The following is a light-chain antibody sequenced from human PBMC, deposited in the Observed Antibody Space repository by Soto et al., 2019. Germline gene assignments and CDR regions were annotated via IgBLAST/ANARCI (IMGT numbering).Light chain of an antibody. CDR1: QDLGTDY. Sequence: DIVLTQSPGTLSLSPGEGATLSCRSSQDLGTDYLAWYQQKPGQAPTLLIFGASRRASGVPDRFTGSGSGTDCPHTVSSLEPEDFGVYYCQQFVTTRYRYIFGRGNKQGI. CDR3: QQFVTTRYRYI. J-gene: IGKJ2*01. V-gene: IGKV3-20*01. CDR2: GAS.